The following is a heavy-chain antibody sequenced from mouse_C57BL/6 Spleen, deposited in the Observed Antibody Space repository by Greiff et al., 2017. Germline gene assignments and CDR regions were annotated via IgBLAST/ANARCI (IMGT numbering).Heavy chain of an antibody. D-gene: IGHD1-1*01. CDR3: ARSRGYGSSYWYFDV. CDR1: GYAFSSYW. Sequence: VQLQQSGAELVKPGASVKISCKASGYAFSSYWMNWVKQRPGKGLEWIGQIYPGDGDTNYNGKFKGNATLTADKSSSAAYMQLSSLTSEDSAVYFCARSRGYGSSYWYFDVWGTGTTVTVSS. V-gene: IGHV1-80*01. J-gene: IGHJ1*03. CDR2: IYPGDGDT.